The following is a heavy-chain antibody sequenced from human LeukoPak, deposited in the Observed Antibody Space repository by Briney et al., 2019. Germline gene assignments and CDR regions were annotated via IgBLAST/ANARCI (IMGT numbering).Heavy chain of an antibody. CDR3: ARVPGNAYYFDY. D-gene: IGHD4-23*01. V-gene: IGHV3-20*04. J-gene: IGHJ4*02. CDR2: INWNGGST. CDR1: GFTFDDYG. Sequence: PGGSLRLSCAASGFTFDDYGMSWVRQAPGKGLEWVSGINWNGGSTGYADSVKGRFTISRDNSKNTLYLQMNSLRAEDTAVYYCARVPGNAYYFDYWGQGTLVTVSS.